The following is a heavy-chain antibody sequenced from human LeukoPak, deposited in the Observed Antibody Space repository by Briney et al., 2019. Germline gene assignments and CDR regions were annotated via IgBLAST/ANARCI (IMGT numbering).Heavy chain of an antibody. CDR2: ITISGYTK. CDR3: ARGDPHADL. J-gene: IGHJ5*02. Sequence: GGSLRLSCAAPGFDLSTYEMNWVRQAPGKGLEWIADITISGYTKNYADSVKGRFTISRDNARTSLYLQMNSLRVEDTGVYYCARGDPHADLWGQGTLVTVSS. CDR1: GFDLSTYE. V-gene: IGHV3-48*03.